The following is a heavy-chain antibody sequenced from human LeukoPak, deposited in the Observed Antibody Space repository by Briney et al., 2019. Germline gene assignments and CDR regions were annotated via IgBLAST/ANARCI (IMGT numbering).Heavy chain of an antibody. D-gene: IGHD6-13*01. CDR2: ISGSGGST. V-gene: IGHV3-23*01. CDR3: AKALLGIAAAGSQDY. Sequence: GGSLRLSCAASGFTFNTYSMSWVRQAPGKGLEWVSAISGSGGSTYYADSVKGRFTISRDNSKNTLYLQMNSLRAEDTAVYYCAKALLGIAAAGSQDYWGQGTLVTVSS. J-gene: IGHJ4*02. CDR1: GFTFNTYS.